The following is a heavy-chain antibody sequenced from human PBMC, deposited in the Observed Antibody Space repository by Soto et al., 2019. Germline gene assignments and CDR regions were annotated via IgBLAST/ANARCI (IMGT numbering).Heavy chain of an antibody. Sequence: VGSLRLSCAASGFTFSSYSMNWVSHDRGEGLEWVSCISSSSRCIDYAESVKGRFTISRDNAKNSLYLQMNRLRAEDTAVYYCARDFFGSAWSYHYYGMDVWGQGTTVTVSS. J-gene: IGHJ6*02. CDR3: ARDFFGSAWSYHYYGMDV. CDR1: GFTFSSYS. V-gene: IGHV3-21*01. D-gene: IGHD6-19*01. CDR2: ISSSSRCI.